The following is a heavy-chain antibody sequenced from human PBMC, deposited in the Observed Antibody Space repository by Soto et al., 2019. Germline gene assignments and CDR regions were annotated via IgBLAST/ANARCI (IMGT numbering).Heavy chain of an antibody. CDR2: INPNSGGT. Sequence: ASVKVSCKASGYTFTGYYMHWVRQAPGQGLEWMGWINPNSGGTNYAQKFQGWVTMTRDTSISTAYMELSRLRSDDTAVYYCARDQSNYDILYVMDVWGQGTTVTFSS. D-gene: IGHD3-9*01. CDR3: ARDQSNYDILYVMDV. V-gene: IGHV1-2*04. CDR1: GYTFTGYY. J-gene: IGHJ6*02.